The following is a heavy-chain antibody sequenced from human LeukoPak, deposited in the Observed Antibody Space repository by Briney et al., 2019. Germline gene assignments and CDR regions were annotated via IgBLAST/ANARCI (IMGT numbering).Heavy chain of an antibody. CDR3: ARLGPSSSWCARDY. CDR2: INHSGST. CDR1: GGSFSGYY. D-gene: IGHD6-13*01. Sequence: PSETLSLTCAVYGGSFSGYYWSWIRQPPGKGLEWIGEINHSGSTNYNPSLKSRVTISVDTSKNQFSLKLSSVTAADTAVYYCARLGPSSSWCARDYWGQGTLVTVSS. V-gene: IGHV4-34*01. J-gene: IGHJ4*02.